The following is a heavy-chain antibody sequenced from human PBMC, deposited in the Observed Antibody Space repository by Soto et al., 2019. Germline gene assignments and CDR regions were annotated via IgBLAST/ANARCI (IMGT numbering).Heavy chain of an antibody. V-gene: IGHV1-3*01. D-gene: IGHD2-15*01. CDR3: ARALPCSGGSCYLNWFDP. Sequence: QVQLVQSGAEVKKPGASVKVSCKASGYTFTSYAMHWVRQAPGQRLEWMGGINAGNGNTKYSQKFQGRVTITRDTSASSAYMELSSLRSEDTAVYYCARALPCSGGSCYLNWFDPWGQGTLVTVSS. CDR1: GYTFTSYA. CDR2: INAGNGNT. J-gene: IGHJ5*02.